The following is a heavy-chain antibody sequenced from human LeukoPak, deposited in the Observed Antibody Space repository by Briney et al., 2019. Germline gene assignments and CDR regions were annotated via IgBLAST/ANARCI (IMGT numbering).Heavy chain of an antibody. J-gene: IGHJ4*02. V-gene: IGHV4-30-2*01. CDR1: GGSISSGGYY. CDR3: ARDPGLSVAGN. CDR2: IYHSGST. D-gene: IGHD6-19*01. Sequence: SQTLSLTCTVSGGSISSGGYYWSWIRQPPGKGLEWIGYIYHSGSTNYNPSLKSRVTISVDTSKNQFSLKLSSVTAADTAVYYCARDPGLSVAGNWGQGTLVTVSS.